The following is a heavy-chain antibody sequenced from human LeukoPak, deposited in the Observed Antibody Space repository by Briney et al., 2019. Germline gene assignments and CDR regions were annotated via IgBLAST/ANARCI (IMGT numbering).Heavy chain of an antibody. CDR1: GFTFSSYE. CDR3: ARYGGSSVYYYYYMDV. V-gene: IGHV3-48*03. CDR2: ISSSGSTI. Sequence: PAGGSLRLSCAASGFTFSSYEMNWVRQAPGKGLEWVSYISSSGSTIYYADSVKGRFTISRDNAKNSLYLQMNSLRAEDTAVYYCARYGGSSVYYYYYMDVWGKGTTVTVSS. D-gene: IGHD5-12*01. J-gene: IGHJ6*03.